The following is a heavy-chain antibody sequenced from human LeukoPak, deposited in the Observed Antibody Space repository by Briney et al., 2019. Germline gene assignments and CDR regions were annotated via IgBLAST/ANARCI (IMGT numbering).Heavy chain of an antibody. CDR1: GFTFDDYG. J-gene: IGHJ4*02. Sequence: GGSLRLSCAASGFTFDDYGMSWVRQAPGKGLEWVSGINWNGGRTVYADSVKGRFTLSRDNAKNSLYLQMNSLRGEDTALYYCERDQGRDYYDSSGSSGHWGQGTMVTVSS. D-gene: IGHD3-22*01. CDR3: ERDQGRDYYDSSGSSGH. CDR2: INWNGGRT. V-gene: IGHV3-20*04.